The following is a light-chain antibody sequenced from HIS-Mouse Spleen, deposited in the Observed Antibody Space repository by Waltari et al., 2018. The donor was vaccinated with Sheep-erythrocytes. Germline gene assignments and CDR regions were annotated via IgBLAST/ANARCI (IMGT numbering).Light chain of an antibody. V-gene: IGLV2-23*01. CDR3: CSYAGSSTWV. Sequence: QSALTQPASVSGSPGQSITISCTGTSSDVGSYNLVSWYQQHPGKAPKLMIYEGSKRPAGVYKRFSGSKAGNTASLTISGLQAEDEADYYCCSYAGSSTWVFGGGTKLTVL. CDR1: SSDVGSYNL. CDR2: EGS. J-gene: IGLJ3*02.